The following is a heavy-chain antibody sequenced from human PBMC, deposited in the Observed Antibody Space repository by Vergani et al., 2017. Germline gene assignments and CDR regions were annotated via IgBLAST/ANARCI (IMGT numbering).Heavy chain of an antibody. CDR3: VHXLGYFDWDGAFDV. D-gene: IGHD3-9*01. CDR1: GFSLTTGGEG. V-gene: IGHV2-5*01. J-gene: IGHJ3*01. Sequence: HITLRESVPTLVKPTQTLTLTCTFSGFSLTTGGEGVGWIRQPPGRALEWLAFVYWNDDERNSPSLKSRVTITKDTSKNEVILTMATMDPVDTATYYCVHXLGYFDWDGAFDVWGPGTMVTVSS. CDR2: VYWNDDE.